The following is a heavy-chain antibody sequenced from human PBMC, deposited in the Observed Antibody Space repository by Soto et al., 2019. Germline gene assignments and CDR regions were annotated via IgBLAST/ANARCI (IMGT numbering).Heavy chain of an antibody. D-gene: IGHD5-12*01. V-gene: IGHV1-69*01. J-gene: IGHJ6*02. CDR1: GGTFSSYA. Sequence: QVQLVQSGAEVKKPGSSVKVSCKASGGTFSSYAISWVRQAPGQGLEWMGGIIPIFGTANYAKKFQGRVTITADESTSTAYMELSSLRSEDTAVYYCARDFYNKLVATISNYYYGMDVWGQGTTVTVSS. CDR2: IIPIFGTA. CDR3: ARDFYNKLVATISNYYYGMDV.